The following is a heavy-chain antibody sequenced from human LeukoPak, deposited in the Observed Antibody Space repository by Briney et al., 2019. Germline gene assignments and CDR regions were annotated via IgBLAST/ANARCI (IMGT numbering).Heavy chain of an antibody. CDR2: IIPIFGTA. CDR1: GGTFSSYA. Sequence: SVKVSCKASGGTFSSYAISWVRQAPGQGLEWMGGIIPIFGTANYAQKFQGRVTITTDESTSTAYMELSSLRSEDTAVYYCARDDSSGYYPLYFDYWGQGTLVTVSS. J-gene: IGHJ4*02. D-gene: IGHD3-22*01. CDR3: ARDDSSGYYPLYFDY. V-gene: IGHV1-69*05.